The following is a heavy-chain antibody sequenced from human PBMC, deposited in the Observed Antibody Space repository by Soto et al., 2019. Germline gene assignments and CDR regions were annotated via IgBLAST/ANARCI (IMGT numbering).Heavy chain of an antibody. Sequence: QVQLQESGPGLVKPSQTLSLTCTVSGGSISSGGYYWSWIRQHPGKGLEWIGYIYYSGSTYYNPSLKSRLTISVDTSKNRSSLKRTSWTAAATAVYYWAREVIGPLSGGYAFDIWGQGTMVTVSS. V-gene: IGHV4-31*03. CDR3: AREVIGPLSGGYAFDI. J-gene: IGHJ3*02. D-gene: IGHD6-19*01. CDR1: GGSISSGGYY. CDR2: IYYSGST.